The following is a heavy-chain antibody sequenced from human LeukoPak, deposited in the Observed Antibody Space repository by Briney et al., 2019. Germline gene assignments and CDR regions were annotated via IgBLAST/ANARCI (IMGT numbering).Heavy chain of an antibody. CDR2: ISSSGSYV. CDR1: GFTFSNYS. CDR3: ARGSGKGIQLWFDY. D-gene: IGHD5-18*01. V-gene: IGHV3-21*01. J-gene: IGHJ4*02. Sequence: PGGSLRLSCAASGFTFSNYSMNWVRQAPGKGLEWVSSISSSGSYVYYADSVKGRFTISRDNAKNSLYLQMNSLRAEDTAVYYCARGSGKGIQLWFDYWGQGTLVTVSS.